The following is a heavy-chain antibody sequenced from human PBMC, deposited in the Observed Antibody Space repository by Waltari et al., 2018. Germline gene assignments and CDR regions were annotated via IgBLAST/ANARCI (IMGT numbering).Heavy chain of an antibody. CDR1: GFSLSNARMG. CDR3: ARINGDYAYGMDV. CDR2: IFSNDEK. V-gene: IGHV2-26*02. D-gene: IGHD4-17*01. Sequence: QVTLKESGPVLVKPTETLTLTCTVSGFSLSNARMGVSWIRQPPGKALEWLAHIFSNDEKSYSTSLKSRLTISKDTSKSQVVLTMTNMDPVDTATYYCARINGDYAYGMDVWGQGTTVTVSS. J-gene: IGHJ6*02.